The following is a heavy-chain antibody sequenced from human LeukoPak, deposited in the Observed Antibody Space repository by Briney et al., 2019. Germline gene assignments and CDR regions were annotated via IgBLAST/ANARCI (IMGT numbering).Heavy chain of an antibody. D-gene: IGHD6-13*01. CDR1: GGSISSSSYY. J-gene: IGHJ4*02. CDR2: IYYTGST. V-gene: IGHV4-39*07. Sequence: PSETLSLTCTVSGGSISSSSYYWGWIRQPPGKGLEWIGSIYYTGSTDYNFSLKSRVTISLDTSENQFSLRLNSVTAADSTVYFCASSRGPSSSWSFDSWGQGILVTVSS. CDR3: ASSRGPSSSWSFDS.